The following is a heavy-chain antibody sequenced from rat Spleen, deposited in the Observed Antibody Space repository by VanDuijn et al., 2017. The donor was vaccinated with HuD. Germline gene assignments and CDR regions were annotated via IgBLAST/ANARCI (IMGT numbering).Heavy chain of an antibody. CDR2: ISTGGGNT. CDR1: GFTFSNYG. D-gene: IGHD1-12*01. V-gene: IGHV5S13*01. Sequence: EVQLVESGGGLVQPGRSLKLSCAASGFTFSNYGMAWVRQTPTKGLEWVASISTGGGNTYYRDSVKGRFTISRDNAKSTLYLKMDSLMSEDTATYYCARTIYDYFDYWGQGVMVTVSS. J-gene: IGHJ2*01. CDR3: ARTIYDYFDY.